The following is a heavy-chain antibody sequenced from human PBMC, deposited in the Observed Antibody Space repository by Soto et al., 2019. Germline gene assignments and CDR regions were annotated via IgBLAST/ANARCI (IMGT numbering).Heavy chain of an antibody. D-gene: IGHD5-18*01. V-gene: IGHV3-21*01. Sequence: GGSLRLSCAASGFTVSSKYMSWVRQAPGKGLEWVSSISSSSSYIYYADSVKGRFTISRDNAKNSLYLQMNSLRAEDTAVYYCARDSTAMAPYYYYYGMDVWGQGTTVTVSS. CDR1: GFTVSSKY. CDR2: ISSSSSYI. J-gene: IGHJ6*02. CDR3: ARDSTAMAPYYYYYGMDV.